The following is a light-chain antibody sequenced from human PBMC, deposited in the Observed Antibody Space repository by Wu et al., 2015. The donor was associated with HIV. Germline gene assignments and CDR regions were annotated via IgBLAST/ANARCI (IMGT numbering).Light chain of an antibody. CDR3: QHYNSYPWT. CDR2: KAS. CDR1: QSISNL. J-gene: IGKJ1*01. V-gene: IGKV1-5*03. Sequence: DIQMTQTPSTLSASVGDRVTITCRASQSISNLLAWYQQKPGKAPKLLIQKASSLETGVPSRFSGGGSGTEFTLTIFSLQPDDFATYYCQHYNSYPWTFGQGTKVEIK.